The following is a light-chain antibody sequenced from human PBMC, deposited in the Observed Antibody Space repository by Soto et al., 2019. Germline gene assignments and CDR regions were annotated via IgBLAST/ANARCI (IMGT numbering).Light chain of an antibody. V-gene: IGKV1-27*01. Sequence: DIPMTQSPSSLSASVGDRVTITCRASQAISNYLAWYQQKPGQVPKLLIYAASTLQSGVPSRFSGSGSGTHFTLTISSLQAEDVGTYYCQKCNSAPFTFGPGTKVDIK. CDR1: QAISNY. CDR2: AAS. CDR3: QKCNSAPFT. J-gene: IGKJ3*01.